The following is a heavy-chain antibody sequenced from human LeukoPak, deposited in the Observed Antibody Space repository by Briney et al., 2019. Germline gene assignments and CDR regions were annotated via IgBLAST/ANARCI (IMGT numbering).Heavy chain of an antibody. V-gene: IGHV3-48*02. D-gene: IGHD3-22*01. Sequence: GGSLRLSCAASGFIFSSYSMNWVRQAPGKGLEWVSYISTTGSTIYYADSVKGRFTISRDNAKNSLYLRMNSLRDEDTAVYYCARDRSSSGYYPFDYWGQGTLVTVSS. CDR2: ISTTGSTI. J-gene: IGHJ4*02. CDR1: GFIFSSYS. CDR3: ARDRSSSGYYPFDY.